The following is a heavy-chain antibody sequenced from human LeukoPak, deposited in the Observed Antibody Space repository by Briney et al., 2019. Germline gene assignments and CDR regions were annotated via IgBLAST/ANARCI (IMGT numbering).Heavy chain of an antibody. CDR1: GGSFSGYY. CDR3: ASIGSSGWYYFDY. D-gene: IGHD6-19*01. J-gene: IGHJ4*02. V-gene: IGHV4-34*01. CDR2: INHSGST. Sequence: SETLSLTCAVYGGSFSGYYWSWIRQPPGKGLEWIGEINHSGSTNYNQSLKSRVTISVDTSKNQFSLKLSSVTAADTAVYYCASIGSSGWYYFDYWGQGTLVTVSS.